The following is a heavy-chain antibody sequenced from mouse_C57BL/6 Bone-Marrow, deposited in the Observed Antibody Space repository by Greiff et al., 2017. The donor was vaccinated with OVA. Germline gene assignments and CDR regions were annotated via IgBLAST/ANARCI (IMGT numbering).Heavy chain of an antibody. CDR1: GFTFSSYG. V-gene: IGHV5-6*01. Sequence: EVKLMESGGDLVKPGGSLKLSCAASGFTFSSYGMSWVRQTPDKRLEWVATISSGGSYTYYPDSVKGRFTISRDHAKNTLYLQMSSLKSEDTAMYYCASYAMDYWGKGTSVTVSS. CDR3: ASYAMDY. J-gene: IGHJ4*01. CDR2: ISSGGSYT.